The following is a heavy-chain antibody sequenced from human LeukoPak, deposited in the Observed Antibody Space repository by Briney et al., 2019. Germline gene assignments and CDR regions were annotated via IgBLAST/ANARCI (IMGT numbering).Heavy chain of an antibody. CDR2: INPNSGNT. J-gene: IGHJ4*02. Sequence: ASVKVSCKASGYTFTGYYMHWVRQAPGQGLEWMGWINPNSGNTGYAQKFQGRVTMTRNTSISTAYMELSSLRSEDTAVYYCARGHTPRIYDFWSGYYISDYWGQGTLVTVSS. CDR1: GYTFTGYY. D-gene: IGHD3-3*01. CDR3: ARGHTPRIYDFWSGYYISDY. V-gene: IGHV1-8*02.